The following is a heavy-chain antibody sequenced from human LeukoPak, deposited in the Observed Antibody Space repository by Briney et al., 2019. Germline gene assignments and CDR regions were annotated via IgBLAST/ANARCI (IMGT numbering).Heavy chain of an antibody. V-gene: IGHV4-59*01. Sequence: SETLSLTCTVSGGSISSNYWSWIRQPPGKGLEWIGYIYYSGTTNYNPSLKSRVSMSVDTSKTQFSLKLSSVTAADTAVYYCAFSFDFWSGYYFDWGQGTLVTVSS. J-gene: IGHJ4*02. CDR3: AFSFDFWSGYYFD. D-gene: IGHD3-3*01. CDR1: GGSISSNY. CDR2: IYYSGTT.